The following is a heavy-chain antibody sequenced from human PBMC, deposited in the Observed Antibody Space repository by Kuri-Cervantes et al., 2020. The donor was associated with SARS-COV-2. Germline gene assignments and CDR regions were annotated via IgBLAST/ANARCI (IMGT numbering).Heavy chain of an antibody. CDR1: GYNSNVYG. Sequence: ASVKVSCKTSGYNSNVYGVTWVRQAPGQGLEWMGWVSAYGGTPTYAQKFQGRVTFSTDTFTTTSYMGLRSLRSDDTAVYYCARGVPYYFDGTVSLRYYLDYWGQGTLVTVSS. CDR2: VSAYGGTP. J-gene: IGHJ4*02. V-gene: IGHV1-18*01. D-gene: IGHD3-22*01. CDR3: ARGVPYYFDGTVSLRYYLDY.